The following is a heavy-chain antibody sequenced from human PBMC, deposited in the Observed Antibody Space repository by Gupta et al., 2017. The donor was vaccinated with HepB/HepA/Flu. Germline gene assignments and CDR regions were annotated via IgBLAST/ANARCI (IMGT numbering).Heavy chain of an antibody. V-gene: IGHV3-30-3*01. CDR3: ARRGYCTTSVCSNWLDP. Sequence: QVQLVESGGGVVQPGPSLRLSCAASGFTFSNYAMHWVRQAPGKGLEWVAVISKDGINQYYADSVTGRFTVSRDISKNTLYLQMNSLRLEDTAVYYCARRGYCTTSVCSNWLDPWGQGTLVTVSS. CDR2: ISKDGINQ. CDR1: GFTFSNYA. J-gene: IGHJ5*02. D-gene: IGHD2-8*01.